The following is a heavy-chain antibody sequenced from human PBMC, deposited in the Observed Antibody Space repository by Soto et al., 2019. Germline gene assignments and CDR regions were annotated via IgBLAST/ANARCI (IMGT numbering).Heavy chain of an antibody. J-gene: IGHJ3*02. V-gene: IGHV3-48*03. CDR2: ISSSGSTI. D-gene: IGHD3-22*01. CDR1: GFTFSSYE. Sequence: PGGSLRLSCAASGFTFSSYEMNWVRQAPGKGLEWVSYISSSGSTIYYADSVKGRFTISRDNAKNSLYLQMNSLRAEDTAVYYCARDHAGYYDSSGYYPGAFDIWGQGTMVTVSS. CDR3: ARDHAGYYDSSGYYPGAFDI.